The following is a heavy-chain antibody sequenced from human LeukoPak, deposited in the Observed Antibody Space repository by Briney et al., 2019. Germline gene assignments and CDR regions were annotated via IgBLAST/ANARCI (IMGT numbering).Heavy chain of an antibody. CDR3: ARSGAVFWSGYYQD. D-gene: IGHD3-3*01. J-gene: IGHJ4*02. Sequence: SETLSLTCTVSGGSISSYYWSWIRQPAGKGLEWIGRIYTSGSTNYNPSLKSRVTMSVDTSKNQFSLKLSSVTAADTAVYYCARSGAVFWSGYYQDWGQGPLVTVSS. V-gene: IGHV4-4*07. CDR1: GGSISSYY. CDR2: IYTSGST.